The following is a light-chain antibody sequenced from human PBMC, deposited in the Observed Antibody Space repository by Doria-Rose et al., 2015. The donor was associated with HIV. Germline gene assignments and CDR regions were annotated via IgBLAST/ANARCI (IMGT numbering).Light chain of an antibody. CDR1: QSFSSTY. CDR2: DGS. J-gene: IGKJ1*01. Sequence: TQSPGTLSLSPGERATLSCRASQSFSSTYLAWYQQKPGQAPSLLIYDGSTRATGIPDRFSAGGSGTDFTLTINRLEPEDFALYYCHQYGTPWTFGQGTKVEI. V-gene: IGKV3-20*01. CDR3: HQYGTPWT.